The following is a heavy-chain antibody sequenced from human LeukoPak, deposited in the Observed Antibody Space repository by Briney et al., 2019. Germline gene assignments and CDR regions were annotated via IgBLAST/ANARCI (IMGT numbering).Heavy chain of an antibody. J-gene: IGHJ4*02. CDR3: ARQDSKVGAYTGPYYFDY. V-gene: IGHV4-4*07. D-gene: IGHD1-26*01. Sequence: SETLSLTCTVSGGSISGYYWSWLRQPAGKGLEWIGRIYTSGSTHDNPSLKSRVTMSVDTYNNQVSLKVNSVTAADTGVYYCARQDSKVGAYTGPYYFDYWGQGTLVTVSS. CDR2: IYTSGST. CDR1: GGSISGYY.